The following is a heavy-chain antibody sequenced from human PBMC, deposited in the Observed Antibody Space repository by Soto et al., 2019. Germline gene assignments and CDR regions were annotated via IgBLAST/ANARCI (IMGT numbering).Heavy chain of an antibody. Sequence: PGGSLRLSCAASGFTFSSYAMSWVRQAPGKGLEWVSAISGSGGSTYYADSVKGRFTISRDNSKNTLYLQMNSLRAEDTAVYYFAKDADPIVGATTVSRGYFDYWGQGTLVTVSS. J-gene: IGHJ4*02. CDR1: GFTFSSYA. CDR3: AKDADPIVGATTVSRGYFDY. D-gene: IGHD1-26*01. V-gene: IGHV3-23*01. CDR2: ISGSGGST.